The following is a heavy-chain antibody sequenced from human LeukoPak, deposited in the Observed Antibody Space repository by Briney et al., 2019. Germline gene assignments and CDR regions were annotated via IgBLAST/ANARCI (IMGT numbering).Heavy chain of an antibody. Sequence: GGSLRLSCAASGFTFSSYGVRWVRPGPGKGLEWGSAISGSGDRTHYADSVKGRFTISGDNSKNTLYLQINSLRAEDTAVYYCAKPSSGNYPPTGYWGQGTLVTVSS. V-gene: IGHV3-23*01. CDR3: AKPSSGNYPPTGY. D-gene: IGHD1-26*01. CDR2: ISGSGDRT. J-gene: IGHJ4*02. CDR1: GFTFSSYG.